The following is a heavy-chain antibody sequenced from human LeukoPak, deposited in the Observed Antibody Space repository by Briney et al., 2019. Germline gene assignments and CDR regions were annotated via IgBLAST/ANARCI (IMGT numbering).Heavy chain of an antibody. CDR3: AKGAIRTSITCYFDY. D-gene: IGHD2-2*01. CDR2: ISHSGSTI. Sequence: PGGSLRLSCAASGYMFSDYYMSWIRQAPEKGLEWLSCISHSGSTIYYADSVKGRFTVSRDNAKSSLYLQMNSLRVEDTAVYYCAKGAIRTSITCYFDYWGQGTLVTVSS. J-gene: IGHJ4*02. CDR1: GYMFSDYY. V-gene: IGHV3-11*04.